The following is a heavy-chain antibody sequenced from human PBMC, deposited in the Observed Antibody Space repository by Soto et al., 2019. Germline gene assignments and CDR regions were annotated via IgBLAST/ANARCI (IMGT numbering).Heavy chain of an antibody. J-gene: IGHJ4*02. CDR1: GNTFSNYY. V-gene: IGHV1-46*01. Sequence: GASVKVSCKASGNTFSNYYLHWVRQAPGQGLEWMGIINPSGDSTSYAQKFRGRVTLTKDTSTSTVYMELSSLRSDDTAVYYCARDGGPGLETTISSGDFWGQGTLVTVSS. D-gene: IGHD4-17*01. CDR2: INPSGDST. CDR3: ARDGGPGLETTISSGDF.